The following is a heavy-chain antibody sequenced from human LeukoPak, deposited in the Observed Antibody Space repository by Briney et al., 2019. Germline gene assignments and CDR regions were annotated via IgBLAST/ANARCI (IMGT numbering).Heavy chain of an antibody. CDR3: ARVEGLIWYDYVWGSYRPGYYFDY. J-gene: IGHJ4*02. CDR2: IYYSGST. Sequence: SETLSLTCTVSGYSISSGHYWGWIRQPPGKGLEWIGYIYYSGSTNYNPSLKSRVTISVDTSKNQFSLKLSCVTAADTAVYYCARVEGLIWYDYVWGSYRPGYYFDYWGQGTLVTVSS. V-gene: IGHV4-61*01. D-gene: IGHD3-16*02. CDR1: GYSISSGHY.